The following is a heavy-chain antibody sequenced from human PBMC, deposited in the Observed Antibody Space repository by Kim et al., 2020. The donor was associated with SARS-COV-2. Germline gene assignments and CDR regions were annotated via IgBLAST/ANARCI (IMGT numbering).Heavy chain of an antibody. CDR3: AKARNLDYYGSGSNAVAYYYGMGV. J-gene: IGHJ6*02. Sequence: GGSLRLSCAASGFTFSSYAMSWVRQAPGKGLEWVSAISGSGGSTYYADSVKGRFTISRDNSKNTLYLQMNSLRAEDTAVYYCAKARNLDYYGSGSNAVAYYYGMGVWGQGTTVTVSS. CDR2: ISGSGGST. CDR1: GFTFSSYA. V-gene: IGHV3-23*01. D-gene: IGHD3-10*01.